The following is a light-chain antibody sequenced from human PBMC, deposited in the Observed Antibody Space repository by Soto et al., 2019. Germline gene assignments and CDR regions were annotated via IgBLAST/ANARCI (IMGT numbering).Light chain of an antibody. CDR2: EVS. CDR1: SSDVGAYNY. CDR3: SAYAGSINLI. V-gene: IGLV2-8*01. Sequence: QSALTQPPSASGSPGQSVTISCTGTSSDVGAYNYVSWYQQHPGKPPKLMIYEVSKRPSGVPDRFSGSKSGNTASLTVSGLQAEDEADYYCSAYAGSINLIFGGGTQLTVL. J-gene: IGLJ2*01.